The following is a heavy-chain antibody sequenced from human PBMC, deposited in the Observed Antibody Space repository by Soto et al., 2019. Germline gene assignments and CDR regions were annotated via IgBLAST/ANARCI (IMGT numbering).Heavy chain of an antibody. V-gene: IGHV3-23*01. Sequence: EVQLLESGGGLVQPGGSLRLSCAASGFIFSRYAMSWVRQAPGKGLEWVSTISDSGTTTYYTDSVKGRFTISRDNSKNTLYLQMNSLRADDTAVYYCAKAPNWNHESGYFDYWGQGTLVTVSS. CDR2: ISDSGTTT. CDR1: GFIFSRYA. J-gene: IGHJ4*02. CDR3: AKAPNWNHESGYFDY. D-gene: IGHD1-1*01.